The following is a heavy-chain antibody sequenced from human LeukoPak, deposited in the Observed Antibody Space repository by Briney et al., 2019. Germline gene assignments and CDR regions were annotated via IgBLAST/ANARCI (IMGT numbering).Heavy chain of an antibody. V-gene: IGHV1-18*01. Sequence: ASVKVSCKXSGYTFTSYGISWVRQAPGQGLEWMGRISAYNGNTNYAQKLQGRVTMTTDTSTSTAYMELRSLRSDDTAVYYCARGGYFDWSPKSWFDPWGQGTLVTVSS. CDR3: ARGGYFDWSPKSWFDP. CDR2: ISAYNGNT. J-gene: IGHJ5*02. CDR1: GYTFTSYG. D-gene: IGHD3-9*01.